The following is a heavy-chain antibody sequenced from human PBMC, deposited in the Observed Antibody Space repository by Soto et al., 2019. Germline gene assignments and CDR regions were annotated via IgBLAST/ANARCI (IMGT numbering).Heavy chain of an antibody. Sequence: GGSLRLSCAASGFTFSSYWMSWVRQAPGKGLEWVSSISSSSSYIYYADSVKGRFTISRDNAKNSLYLQMNSLRAEDTAVYYCAREVSSSSSMMANWFDPWGQGTLVTVSS. J-gene: IGHJ5*02. V-gene: IGHV3-21*01. CDR3: AREVSSSSSMMANWFDP. D-gene: IGHD6-6*01. CDR1: GFTFSSYW. CDR2: ISSSSSYI.